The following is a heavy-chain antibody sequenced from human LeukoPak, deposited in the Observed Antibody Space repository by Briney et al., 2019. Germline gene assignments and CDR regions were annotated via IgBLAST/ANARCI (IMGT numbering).Heavy chain of an antibody. V-gene: IGHV1-3*04. CDR2: INTGDGDT. D-gene: IGHD1-26*01. CDR3: ARDLGSGSLHY. Sequence: ASVKVSCKASGYTFTSYAIHWVRQAPGQRLEWLGWINTGDGDTRYSQTFQARVTITSDTSASTAYVELSSLRSEDTAVYYCARDLGSGSLHYWGQGTLVTVSS. J-gene: IGHJ4*02. CDR1: GYTFTSYA.